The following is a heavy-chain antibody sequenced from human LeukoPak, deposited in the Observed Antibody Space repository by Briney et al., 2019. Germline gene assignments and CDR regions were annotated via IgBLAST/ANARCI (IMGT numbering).Heavy chain of an antibody. CDR2: ISYDGSNK. CDR1: GFTFSSYA. V-gene: IGHV3-30*04. D-gene: IGHD3-10*01. Sequence: GGSLRLSCAASGFTFSSYAMHWVRQAPGKGLEWVAVISYDGSNKYYADSVKGRFTISRDNSKNTLYLQMNSLRAEDTAVYYCAKGPSGSGSYYIDYFDYWGQGTLVTVSS. CDR3: AKGPSGSGSYYIDYFDY. J-gene: IGHJ4*02.